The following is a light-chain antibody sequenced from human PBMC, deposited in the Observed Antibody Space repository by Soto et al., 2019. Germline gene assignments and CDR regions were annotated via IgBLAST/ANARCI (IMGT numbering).Light chain of an antibody. J-gene: IGLJ3*02. Sequence: QSALTQPASVSGSPGQSITVYCTGTSSDIGSYNLVSWYQHHPGKAPKLMIYAGSKRPSGVSSRFSGSKSGNTASLTISGLQAEDEADYYCCSYAGSSTLLFGGGTKLTVL. CDR2: AGS. V-gene: IGLV2-23*01. CDR3: CSYAGSSTLL. CDR1: SSDIGSYNL.